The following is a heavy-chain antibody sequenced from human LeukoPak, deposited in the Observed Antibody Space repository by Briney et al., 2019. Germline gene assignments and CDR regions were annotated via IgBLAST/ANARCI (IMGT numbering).Heavy chain of an antibody. CDR1: GFIFSSYA. CDR3: AKVRGLYYYNGMDV. Sequence: PGGSLRLSCAASGFIFSSYAMSWVRQAPGKGLEWVSDISGSGATTSFADSVKGRFTISRDNSKNTLYLQMNSLRAEDTAVYYCAKVRGLYYYNGMDVWGQGTTVTVSS. J-gene: IGHJ6*02. CDR2: ISGSGATT. V-gene: IGHV3-23*01. D-gene: IGHD3/OR15-3a*01.